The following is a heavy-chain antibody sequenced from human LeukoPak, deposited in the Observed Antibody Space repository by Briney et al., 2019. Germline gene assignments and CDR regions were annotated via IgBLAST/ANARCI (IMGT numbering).Heavy chain of an antibody. J-gene: IGHJ6*03. Sequence: GGSLRLSCAASGFTFSSYSMNWVRQAPGKGLEWVSYISSSSSTIYYADSVKGRFTISRDNAKNSLYLQMNSLRAEDTAVYYCARGDGSAWSPAHYMDVWGKGTTVTVSS. D-gene: IGHD6-19*01. CDR3: ARGDGSAWSPAHYMDV. CDR1: GFTFSSYS. CDR2: ISSSSSTI. V-gene: IGHV3-48*01.